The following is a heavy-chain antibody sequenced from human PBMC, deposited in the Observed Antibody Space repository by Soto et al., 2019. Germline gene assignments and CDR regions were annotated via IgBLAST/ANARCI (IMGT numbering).Heavy chain of an antibody. J-gene: IGHJ4*02. V-gene: IGHV3-15*01. Sequence: EVQLVESGGGLVKPGGSLRLACATSQFAFTTGWISWVRQAPGKGLEWVGRIKSKTDGGTTDYAAPVKGRFTISRDDSKHTLFLQMNRLKIEDTAVYYCTTDGNFDYWGQGTLVTVAS. CDR3: TTDGNFDY. CDR1: QFAFTTGW. CDR2: IKSKTDGGTT.